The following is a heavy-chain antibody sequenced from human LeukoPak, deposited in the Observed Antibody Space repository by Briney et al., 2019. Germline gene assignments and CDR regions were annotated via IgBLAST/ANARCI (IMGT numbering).Heavy chain of an antibody. CDR3: ARAVHYSGTSDQYTGGWYYFDF. CDR1: GGSLSNNY. D-gene: IGHD3-10*01. J-gene: IGHJ4*02. Sequence: SETLSLTCAVYGGSLSNNYWSWIRQPPGKGLEWIGNINYSGSTNSNPSLKSRATISVDMSRKHFFLDLSSVTAADTAVYYCARAVHYSGTSDQYTGGWYYFDFWGQGTLVTVSS. CDR2: INYSGST. V-gene: IGHV4-59*01.